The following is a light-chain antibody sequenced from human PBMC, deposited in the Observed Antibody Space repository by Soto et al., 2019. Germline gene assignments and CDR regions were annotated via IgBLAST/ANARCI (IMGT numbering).Light chain of an antibody. V-gene: IGKV1-9*01. CDR2: SAS. Sequence: QLTQSPSSLSASIGDRVTITCRASQGIATYLAWYQQKPGQAPNLLIYSASTLPSGVPSRFSGGGSGTEFTLTISSLQPEDFATYYCQQLNSYPLTFGGGTKVEI. CDR3: QQLNSYPLT. CDR1: QGIATY. J-gene: IGKJ4*01.